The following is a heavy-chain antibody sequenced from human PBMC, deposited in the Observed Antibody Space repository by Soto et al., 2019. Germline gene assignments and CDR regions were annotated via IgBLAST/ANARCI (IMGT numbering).Heavy chain of an antibody. Sequence: EVQLLESGGGLVQPGGSLRLSCAASGFTFSSYAMSWVRQAPGKGLEWVSDSSGSGGSTYYADAVNGRFTISRDNAKNTLSLQMNSLRADATAVYYCAKASSSWEDYYYSDACGKGTTVTVSS. CDR3: AKASSSWEDYYYSDA. D-gene: IGHD1-26*01. CDR1: GFTFSSYA. CDR2: SSGSGGST. V-gene: IGHV3-23*01. J-gene: IGHJ6*03.